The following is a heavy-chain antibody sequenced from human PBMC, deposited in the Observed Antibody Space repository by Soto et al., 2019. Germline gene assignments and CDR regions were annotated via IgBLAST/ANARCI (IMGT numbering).Heavy chain of an antibody. V-gene: IGHV4-59*08. J-gene: IGHJ3*02. CDR1: GGSISSDY. CDR3: ARLYGLDAFDI. Sequence: PSETLSLTCTVSGGSISSDYWNWIRQPPGKGLEWIGYIYYSGSTYYNPSLKSRVTISVDTSKNQFSLKLSSVTAADTAVYYCARLYGLDAFDIWGQGTMVTVSS. CDR2: IYYSGST. D-gene: IGHD3-16*02.